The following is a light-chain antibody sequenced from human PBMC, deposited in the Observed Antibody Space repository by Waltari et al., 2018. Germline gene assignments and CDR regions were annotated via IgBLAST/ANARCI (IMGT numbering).Light chain of an antibody. CDR2: DAS. CDR3: QQYNNWLYT. Sequence: ERVMTQSPATLSVSPGETATLPCRASPSASTNLAWYQQKAGQAPRLLIYDASNRATGVPARFSGSGAGTEFTLTITGLQSEDFAVYYCQQYNNWLYTFGQGTKLEIK. J-gene: IGKJ2*01. V-gene: IGKV3-15*01. CDR1: PSASTN.